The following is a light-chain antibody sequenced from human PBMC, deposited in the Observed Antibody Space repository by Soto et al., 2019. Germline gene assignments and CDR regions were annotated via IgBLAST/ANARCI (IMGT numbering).Light chain of an antibody. CDR3: HQYYNRPPWT. CDR1: RSVDTD. J-gene: IGKJ1*01. Sequence: DIVLTQSPDTLSLSPGERATVSCRASRSVDTDLAWYQQKPGQAPRLLVFATSARATGVPDRFGGSRSGTDFTLTISSLQPEDSATYYCHQYYNRPPWTFGQGTKVDIK. V-gene: IGKV3-15*01. CDR2: ATS.